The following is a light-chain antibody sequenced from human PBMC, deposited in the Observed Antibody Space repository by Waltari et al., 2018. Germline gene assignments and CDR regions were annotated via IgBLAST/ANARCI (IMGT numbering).Light chain of an antibody. CDR2: DAS. J-gene: IGKJ4*01. V-gene: IGKV1-33*01. CDR3: QQYDNLIGT. Sequence: DIQMTQSPSSLSASVGDRVSITCQPSQDISNHLNWYQQKPGKAPQLLIYDASNLETGVPSRFSGSGSGTHFSLTISSLQPEDIATYYCQQYDNLIGTFGGGTKVEIK. CDR1: QDISNH.